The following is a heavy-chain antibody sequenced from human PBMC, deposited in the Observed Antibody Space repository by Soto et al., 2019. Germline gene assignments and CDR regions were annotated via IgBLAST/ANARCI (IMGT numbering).Heavy chain of an antibody. V-gene: IGHV3-13*01. D-gene: IGHD6-6*01. J-gene: IGHJ4*02. CDR1: GFTFSSYD. Sequence: PGGSLRLSCAASGFTFSSYDMHWFRQATGKGLEWVSAIGTAGDTYYPGSVKGRFTISRENAKNSLYLQMNSLRAGDTAVYYCARASRVQPDFDYWGQGTLVTVS. CDR2: IGTAGDT. CDR3: ARASRVQPDFDY.